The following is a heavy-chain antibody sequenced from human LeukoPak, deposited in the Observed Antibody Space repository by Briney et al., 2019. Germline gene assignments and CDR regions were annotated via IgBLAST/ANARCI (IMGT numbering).Heavy chain of an antibody. D-gene: IGHD4-11*01. Sequence: GRSLRLSCAASGFTFSSYAMSWVRQAPGKGLEWVSAISGSGGSTYYADSVKGRFTISRDNSKNTLYLQMNSLRAEDTAVYYCAKVPYSNSNNWFDPWGQGTLVTVSS. CDR1: GFTFSSYA. J-gene: IGHJ5*02. V-gene: IGHV3-23*01. CDR2: ISGSGGST. CDR3: AKVPYSNSNNWFDP.